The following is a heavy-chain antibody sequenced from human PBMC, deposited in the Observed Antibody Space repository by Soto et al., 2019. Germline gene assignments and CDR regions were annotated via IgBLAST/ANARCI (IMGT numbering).Heavy chain of an antibody. D-gene: IGHD3-10*01. Sequence: SETLSLTCTVSGGSISSYYWSWIRQPPGKGLEWIGYIYYSGGTNYNPSLKSRVTISVDTSKNQFSLKLSSVTAADTAVYYCARDNGSGSYYNHYYYYGMDVWGQGTTVTVSS. CDR1: GGSISSYY. J-gene: IGHJ6*02. CDR3: ARDNGSGSYYNHYYYYGMDV. V-gene: IGHV4-59*01. CDR2: IYYSGGT.